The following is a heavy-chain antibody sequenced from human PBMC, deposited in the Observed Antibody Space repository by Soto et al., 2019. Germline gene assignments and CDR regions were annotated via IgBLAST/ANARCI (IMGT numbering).Heavy chain of an antibody. CDR2: IYYNGDT. V-gene: IGHV4-31*03. D-gene: IGHD3-3*01. CDR1: GGSTSSGGFY. CDR3: AKAVNHDFWSGYSPFDY. Sequence: TLSLTCSVSGGSTSSGGFYWSWIRHHPGKGLEWIGCIYYNGDTYYNPSLKSRVTISVDSSNNQFSLNLSSVTAADTAVYYCAKAVNHDFWSGYSPFDYWSQGTLVT. J-gene: IGHJ4*02.